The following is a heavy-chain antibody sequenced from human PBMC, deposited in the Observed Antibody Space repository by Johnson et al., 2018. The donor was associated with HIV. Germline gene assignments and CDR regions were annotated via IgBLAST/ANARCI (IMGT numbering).Heavy chain of an antibody. CDR3: ARDTTMIVVSDAFDI. CDR2: INWNGGST. CDR1: GFTFDDYD. V-gene: IGHV3-20*04. J-gene: IGHJ3*02. Sequence: VQLVESGGGVVRPGGSLRLSCAASGFTFDDYDMSWVRQAPGKGLEWVSSINWNGGSTGYADSVKGRFTISRDNAKNSLYLQMNSLRAEDTALYYCARDTTMIVVSDAFDIWGQGTMVTVSS. D-gene: IGHD3-22*01.